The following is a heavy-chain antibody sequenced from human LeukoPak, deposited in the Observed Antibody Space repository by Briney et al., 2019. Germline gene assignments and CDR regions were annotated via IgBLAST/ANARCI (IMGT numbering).Heavy chain of an antibody. D-gene: IGHD1-26*01. CDR1: GFIFDDYT. CDR3: AKGAGGSYPGAYYFDY. CDR2: ISWDASST. V-gene: IGHV3-43*01. J-gene: IGHJ4*02. Sequence: GDSLRLSCAASGFIFDDYTMHWVRQAPGKGLEWVSRISWDASSTYYGDSVKGRFTISRDNSRHSLYLQMNSVRNEDTALYYCAKGAGGSYPGAYYFDYWGQGTLVTVSS.